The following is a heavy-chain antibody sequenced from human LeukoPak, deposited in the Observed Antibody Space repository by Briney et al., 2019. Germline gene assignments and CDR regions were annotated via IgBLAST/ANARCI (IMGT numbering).Heavy chain of an antibody. V-gene: IGHV1-46*01. J-gene: IGHJ4*02. Sequence: GASVKVSCKASGGTFTSYYMHWVRQAPGQGLEWMGIINPSGGSTSYAQKFQGRVTMTWDTSTSTVYMELSSLRSEDTAVYYCARTTLSSSWYRGGFDYWGQGTLVTVSS. CDR2: INPSGGST. CDR3: ARTTLSSSWYRGGFDY. CDR1: GGTFTSYY. D-gene: IGHD6-13*01.